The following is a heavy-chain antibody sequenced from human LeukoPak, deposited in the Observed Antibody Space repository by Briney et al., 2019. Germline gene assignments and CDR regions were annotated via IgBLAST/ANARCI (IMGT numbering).Heavy chain of an antibody. CDR2: ISSSSSYI. D-gene: IGHD4-17*01. Sequence: GGSLRLSCAASGFTFSSYSMNWVRQAPGKGLEWVLSISSSSSYIYYADSVKGRFTISRDNAKNSLYLQMNSLRAEDTAVYYCAKYQTTVTEFDYWGQGTLVTVSS. V-gene: IGHV3-21*01. CDR1: GFTFSSYS. J-gene: IGHJ4*02. CDR3: AKYQTTVTEFDY.